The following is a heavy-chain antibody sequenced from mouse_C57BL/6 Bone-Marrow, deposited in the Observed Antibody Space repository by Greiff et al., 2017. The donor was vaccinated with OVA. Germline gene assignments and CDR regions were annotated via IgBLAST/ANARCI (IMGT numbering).Heavy chain of an antibody. V-gene: IGHV1-42*01. CDR3: ARKGRGYRFAY. Sequence: EVMLVESGPELVKPGASVKISCKASGYSFTGYYMNWVKQSPEKSLEWIGEINPSTGGTTYNQKFKAKATLTVDKSSSTAYMQLKGLTSEDSAVDYCARKGRGYRFAYWGQGTLVTVSA. J-gene: IGHJ3*01. D-gene: IGHD2-2*01. CDR1: GYSFTGYY. CDR2: INPSTGGT.